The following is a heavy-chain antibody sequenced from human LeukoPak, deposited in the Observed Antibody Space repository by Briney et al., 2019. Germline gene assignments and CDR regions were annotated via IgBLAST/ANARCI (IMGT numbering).Heavy chain of an antibody. CDR2: ISYSGRT. D-gene: IGHD3-10*01. V-gene: IGHV4-59*01. J-gene: IGHJ5*02. Sequence: SETLSLTCTVSGGSISSYFWSCIRQPPGKALEWFGYISYSGRTDYNPSLKSRVTVSVDTSRNHFSLKLKSVTAADTAVYYCARSEAPTVRGVIMVNWVDPWGQGTLVTVSS. CDR3: ARSEAPTVRGVIMVNWVDP. CDR1: GGSISSYF.